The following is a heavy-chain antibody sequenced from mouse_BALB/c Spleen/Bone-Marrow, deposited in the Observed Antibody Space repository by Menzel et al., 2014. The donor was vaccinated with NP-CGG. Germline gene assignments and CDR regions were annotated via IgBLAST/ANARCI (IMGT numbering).Heavy chain of an antibody. CDR2: IDPANGNT. V-gene: IGHV14-3*02. CDR3: AFIYYGYAMDY. J-gene: IGHJ4*01. D-gene: IGHD2-1*01. Sequence: VQLQQSGAELVKPGASVKLSCTASGFNIKDTYMHWVKQRPEQGLEWIGRIDPANGNTKYDPKFQGKATITADTPSNTAYLQLSSLTSEDTAVYYCAFIYYGYAMDYWGQGTSVTVSS. CDR1: GFNIKDTY.